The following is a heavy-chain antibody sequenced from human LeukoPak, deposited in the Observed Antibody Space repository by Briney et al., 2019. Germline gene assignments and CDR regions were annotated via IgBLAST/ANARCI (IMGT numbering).Heavy chain of an antibody. J-gene: IGHJ4*02. CDR3: AKAHSSSWYYFDY. D-gene: IGHD6-13*01. Sequence: GGSLRLSCAASGFTFSSYAMSWVRQAPGKGLEWVSTISGSGGSTYYADSVKGRFTISRDNSKNTLYLQMNSLRAEDTAVYYCAKAHSSSWYYFDYWGQGTLVTVSS. CDR2: ISGSGGST. V-gene: IGHV3-23*01. CDR1: GFTFSSYA.